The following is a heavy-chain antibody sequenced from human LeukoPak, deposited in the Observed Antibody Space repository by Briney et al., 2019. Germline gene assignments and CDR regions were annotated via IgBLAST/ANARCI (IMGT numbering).Heavy chain of an antibody. D-gene: IGHD5-18*01. CDR3: ARRATSERGHSYGLDY. CDR2: ICTSSSYI. Sequence: PGGSLRLSCAASGFTFSSYSMNWVRQAPGKGLEGVSSICTSSSYIYYADSLKGRFTIYRDNAKNSLYLQMNSLRAEDTAVYYCARRATSERGHSYGLDYWGQGTLVTVSA. CDR1: GFTFSSYS. V-gene: IGHV3-21*01. J-gene: IGHJ4*02.